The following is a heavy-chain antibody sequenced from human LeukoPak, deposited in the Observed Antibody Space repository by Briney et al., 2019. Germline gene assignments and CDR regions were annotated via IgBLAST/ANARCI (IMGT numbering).Heavy chain of an antibody. Sequence: PGGSLRLSCAASGFTFSSYAMSWVRQAPGKGLEWVSAISGSGGSTYYADSVKGRFTISRDNSKNTLYLQMNSLRAEDTAVYYCARRSPYSSSSEGFDYWGQGTLVTVSS. D-gene: IGHD6-6*01. CDR2: ISGSGGST. J-gene: IGHJ4*02. CDR1: GFTFSSYA. CDR3: ARRSPYSSSSEGFDY. V-gene: IGHV3-23*01.